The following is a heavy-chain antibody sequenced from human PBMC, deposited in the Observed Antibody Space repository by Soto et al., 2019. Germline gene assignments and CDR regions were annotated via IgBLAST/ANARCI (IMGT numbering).Heavy chain of an antibody. J-gene: IGHJ5*02. D-gene: IGHD3-10*01. CDR2: IYYSGST. CDR3: ARQIPSESGNWFDP. V-gene: IGHV4-39*01. CDR1: CGSISSSSYY. Sequence: PSETLSLTCTVSCGSISSSSYYWGWIRQPPGKGLEWIGSIYYSGSTYYNPSLKSRVTISVDTSKNQFSLKLSSVTAADTAVYYCARQIPSESGNWFDPWGQGTLVTVSS.